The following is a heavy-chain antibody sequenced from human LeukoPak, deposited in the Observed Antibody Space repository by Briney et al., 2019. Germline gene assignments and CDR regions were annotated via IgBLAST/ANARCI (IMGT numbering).Heavy chain of an antibody. D-gene: IGHD5-18*01. J-gene: IGHJ3*02. V-gene: IGHV4-61*02. CDR2: IYTSGST. CDR1: GGSISSGSYY. CDR3: VRGTWRLQLWFPDAFDI. Sequence: PSQTLSLTCTVSGGSISSGSYYWSWIRQPAGKGLEWIGRIYTSGSTNYNPSLKSRVTISVDTSKNQFSLRLNSVTAADTAIYYCVRGTWRLQLWFPDAFDIWGQGTMVTVSS.